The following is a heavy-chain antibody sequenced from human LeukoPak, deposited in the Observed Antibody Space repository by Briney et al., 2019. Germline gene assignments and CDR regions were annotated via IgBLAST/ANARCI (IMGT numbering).Heavy chain of an antibody. D-gene: IGHD5-18*01. CDR1: GGSISSYY. V-gene: IGHV4-59*01. CDR3: ARVGYSFGYGDFDY. Sequence: SETLSLTCTVSGGSISSYYWSWIRQPPGKGLEWIGYVYYSGSTIYNPSLKSRVTISVDTSKSQFSLKLSSVTAADTAVYFCARVGYSFGYGDFDYWGQGTLVTVSS. J-gene: IGHJ4*02. CDR2: VYYSGST.